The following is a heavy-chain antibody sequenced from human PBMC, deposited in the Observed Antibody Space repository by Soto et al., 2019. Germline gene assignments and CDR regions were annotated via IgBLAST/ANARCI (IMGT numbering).Heavy chain of an antibody. CDR1: GFTVSSNY. D-gene: IGHD6-13*01. V-gene: IGHV3-53*01. CDR2: IYSGGST. J-gene: IGHJ6*02. CDR3: ARDSPANIAAAGHYYYGMDV. Sequence: GGSLRLSCAASGFTVSSNYMSWVRQAPGKGLEWVSVIYSGGSTYYADSVKGRFTISRYNSKNTLYLQMNSLRAEDTAVYYCARDSPANIAAAGHYYYGMDVWGQGTTVTVSS.